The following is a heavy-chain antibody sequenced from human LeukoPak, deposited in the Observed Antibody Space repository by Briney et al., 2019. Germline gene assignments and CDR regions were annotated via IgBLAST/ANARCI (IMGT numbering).Heavy chain of an antibody. CDR3: ARQPHYYDTSAYYPSHFDY. V-gene: IGHV4-39*01. J-gene: IGHJ4*02. Sequence: SDTLSLTCTVSGGPITSNSHYWGWLRQPPGKGLEWIGSISYSGDTHYNPSLKSRVTLSVDTSKSQFSLNLSSLTAADTAVFYCARQPHYYDTSAYYPSHFDYWGLGTLVTVAS. D-gene: IGHD3-22*01. CDR1: GGPITSNSHY. CDR2: ISYSGDT.